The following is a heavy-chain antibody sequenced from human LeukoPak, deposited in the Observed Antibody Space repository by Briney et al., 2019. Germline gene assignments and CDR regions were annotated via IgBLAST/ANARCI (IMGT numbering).Heavy chain of an antibody. D-gene: IGHD2-2*01. V-gene: IGHV1-2*02. CDR1: GYTFTAYF. Sequence: ASVKVSCKASGYTFTAYFLHWVRQAPGQGLEWMGWINPNSGDTNYAQKFQGRVTMTGDTSITTAYMELSRLTSDDTAMYYCARDRMGDCAATSCYLAYWGQGTLVTVSS. CDR3: ARDRMGDCAATSCYLAY. J-gene: IGHJ4*02. CDR2: INPNSGDT.